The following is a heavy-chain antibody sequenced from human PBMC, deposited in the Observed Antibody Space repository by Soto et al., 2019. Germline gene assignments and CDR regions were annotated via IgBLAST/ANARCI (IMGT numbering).Heavy chain of an antibody. CDR1: GFTFSGSA. D-gene: IGHD6-13*01. J-gene: IGHJ6*03. Sequence: GGSLRLSCAASGFTFSGSAMHWVRQASGKGLEGVGRIRSKANSYATAYAASVKGRFTISRDDSKNTAYLHMNSLKSEDTALYYCTRHHSHPGYSSSWYYYYYMEVWGKGTTVTVSS. CDR3: TRHHSHPGYSSSWYYYYYMEV. CDR2: IRSKANSYAT. V-gene: IGHV3-73*01.